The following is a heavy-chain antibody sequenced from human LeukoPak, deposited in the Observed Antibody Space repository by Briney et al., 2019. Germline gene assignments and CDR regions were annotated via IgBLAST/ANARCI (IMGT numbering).Heavy chain of an antibody. CDR1: GFTFSSYG. D-gene: IGHD4-23*01. J-gene: IGHJ6*03. CDR2: INSDGSTT. CDR3: ARDGDTVLTRGYYYSMDV. V-gene: IGHV3-74*01. Sequence: PGGSLRLSCAASGFTFSSYGMHWVRQAPGKGLVWVARINSDGSTTSYADSLKGRVTISRDNSKKSRYLQMNSLRAEDTALYYCARDGDTVLTRGYYYSMDVWGNGNTVTVSS.